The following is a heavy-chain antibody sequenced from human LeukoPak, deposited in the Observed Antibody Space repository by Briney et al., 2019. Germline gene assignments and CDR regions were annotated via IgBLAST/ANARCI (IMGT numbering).Heavy chain of an antibody. CDR3: AKELDLDGTTYCFDH. CDR1: GFTFRSYG. D-gene: IGHD1-1*01. J-gene: IGHJ4*02. Sequence: GGSLRLSCAASGFTFRSYGIHWVRQAPGKGLDWVTFIRSDGSDKFYADSVKGRFTISRDNSKNMLYLQMNSLRTEDAGVYYCAKELDLDGTTYCFDHWGQGALVTVSS. V-gene: IGHV3-30*02. CDR2: IRSDGSDK.